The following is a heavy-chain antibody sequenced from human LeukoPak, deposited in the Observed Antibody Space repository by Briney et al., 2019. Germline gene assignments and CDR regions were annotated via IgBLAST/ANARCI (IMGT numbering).Heavy chain of an antibody. CDR1: GFSPSTSGMS. D-gene: IGHD3-22*01. Sequence: SGPTLVNPTQTLTLTCTFSGFSPSTSGMSVSWVRQPPGKALEWLARIDWDDDKYYSTSLRTRLTISKDTSKNQVVLTMTNMDPVDTATYYCARVVKDDSGYRDALDIWGQGTMVTVSS. CDR2: IDWDDDK. CDR3: ARVVKDDSGYRDALDI. V-gene: IGHV2-70*11. J-gene: IGHJ3*02.